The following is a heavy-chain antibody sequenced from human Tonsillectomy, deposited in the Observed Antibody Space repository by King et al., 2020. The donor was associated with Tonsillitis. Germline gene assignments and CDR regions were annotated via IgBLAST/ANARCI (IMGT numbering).Heavy chain of an antibody. CDR1: GFTFSSYA. Sequence: EVQLVESGGGLVQPGGSLRLSCAASGFTFSSYAMSWVRRAPGKGLEWVSAISSSGGSTYYADSVKGRFTISRDNSKNTLYLQMNSLRGEDTAVYYCAKRSNVEDYFDYWGQGTLVTVSS. CDR3: AKRSNVEDYFDY. V-gene: IGHV3-23*04. D-gene: IGHD6-13*01. CDR2: ISSSGGST. J-gene: IGHJ4*02.